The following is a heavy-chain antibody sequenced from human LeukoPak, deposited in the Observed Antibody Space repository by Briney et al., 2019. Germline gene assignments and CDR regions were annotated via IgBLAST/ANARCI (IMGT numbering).Heavy chain of an antibody. CDR2: IIPILGIA. V-gene: IGHV1-69*04. J-gene: IGHJ5*02. CDR1: GGTFSSYA. CDR3: ARADTQYYDFWSGPNWFDP. Sequence: ASVKVSCKASGGTFSSYAISWVRQAPGQGLEWMGRIIPILGIANYAQKFQGRVTITADKSTSTAYMELSSLRSEDTAVYYCARADTQYYDFWSGPNWFDPWGQGTLVTVSS. D-gene: IGHD3-3*01.